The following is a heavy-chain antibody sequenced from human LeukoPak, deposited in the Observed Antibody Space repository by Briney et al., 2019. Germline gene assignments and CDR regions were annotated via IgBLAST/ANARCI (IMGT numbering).Heavy chain of an antibody. J-gene: IGHJ4*02. V-gene: IGHV3-30*18. CDR2: ISYDGSNK. CDR1: GFTFSSYG. Sequence: GGSLRLSCAASGFTFSSYGMHWVRQAPGKGLECVAVISYDGSNKYYADSVKGRFTISRDNSKNTLYLQMNSLRAEDTAVYYCAKDGASLKYYGSGSYLDYWGQGTLVTVSS. CDR3: AKDGASLKYYGSGSYLDY. D-gene: IGHD3-10*01.